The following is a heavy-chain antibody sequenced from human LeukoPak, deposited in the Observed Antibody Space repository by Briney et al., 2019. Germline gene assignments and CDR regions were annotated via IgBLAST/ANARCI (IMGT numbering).Heavy chain of an antibody. J-gene: IGHJ4*02. CDR3: ARDQGYYDFWSGYYTPEYFDY. CDR1: GGSISSYY. V-gene: IGHV4-4*07. D-gene: IGHD3-3*01. CDR2: IYTSGST. Sequence: SETLSLTCTVSGGSISSYYWSWIRQPAGKGLEGIGRIYTSGSTNYNPSLKSRVTMSVDTSKNQFSLKLSSVTAADTAVYYCARDQGYYDFWSGYYTPEYFDYWGQGTLVTVSS.